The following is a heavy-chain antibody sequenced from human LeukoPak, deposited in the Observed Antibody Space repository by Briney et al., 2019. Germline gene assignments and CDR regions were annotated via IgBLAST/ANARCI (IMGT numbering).Heavy chain of an antibody. CDR3: ARSKRSSWYCDY. Sequence: PGGSLRLSCAASGFTFSSYAMHWVRQAPGKGLEYVSAISSNGGSTYYANSVKGRFTISRDNSKNTLYLQMGSLRAEDMAVYYCARSKRSSWYCDYGGEGTLVTVSS. D-gene: IGHD6-13*01. CDR1: GFTFSSYA. J-gene: IGHJ4*02. V-gene: IGHV3-64*01. CDR2: ISSNGGST.